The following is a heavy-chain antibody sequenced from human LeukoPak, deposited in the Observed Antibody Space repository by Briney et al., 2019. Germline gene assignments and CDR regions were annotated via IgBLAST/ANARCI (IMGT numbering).Heavy chain of an antibody. CDR3: ARQKGYSGSYYSSSHFDY. Sequence: SETLSLTCTVSGGSISSSSYYWGWIRQPPGKGLEWIGCIYSTGSTYYNPSLKSRVTISVDTSKNQFSLKLTSVTAADTAAYYCARQKGYSGSYYSSSHFDYWGQGALVSVSS. CDR2: IYSTGST. CDR1: GGSISSSSYY. V-gene: IGHV4-39*01. D-gene: IGHD1-26*01. J-gene: IGHJ4*02.